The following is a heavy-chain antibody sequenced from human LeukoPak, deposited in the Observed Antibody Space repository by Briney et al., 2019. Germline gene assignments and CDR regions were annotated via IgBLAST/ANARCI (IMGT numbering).Heavy chain of an antibody. CDR3: ARSRNNWNDVSPLFFDY. J-gene: IGHJ4*02. CDR1: GFTFSDNY. D-gene: IGHD1-20*01. V-gene: IGHV3-11*04. CDR2: ISSSGNTT. Sequence: PGGSLRLSCAASGFTFSDNYMSWIRQAPGKGLEWVSYISSSGNTTYNADSVKGRFSITRDNAKNSLYLQMNSLRAEDTAVYYCARSRNNWNDVSPLFFDYWGQGTLVTVSS.